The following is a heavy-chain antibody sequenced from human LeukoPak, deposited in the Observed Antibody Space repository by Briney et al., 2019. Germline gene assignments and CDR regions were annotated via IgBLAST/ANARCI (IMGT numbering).Heavy chain of an antibody. V-gene: IGHV4-59*12. Sequence: SETLSLTCTVSGGSISSYYWSWIRQPPGKGLEWIGYIYYSGSTNYNPSLKSRVTISVDTSKNQFSLKLSSVTAADTAVYYCARDGVATISYWGQGTLVTVSS. CDR2: IYYSGST. CDR3: ARDGVATISY. D-gene: IGHD5-24*01. J-gene: IGHJ4*02. CDR1: GGSISSYY.